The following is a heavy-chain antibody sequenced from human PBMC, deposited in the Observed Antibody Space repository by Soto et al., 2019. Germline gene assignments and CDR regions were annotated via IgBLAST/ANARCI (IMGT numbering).Heavy chain of an antibody. J-gene: IGHJ5*02. Sequence: EVQVVESGGGLVQPGGSLRLSCAASGFTVSSNYMTWVRQAPGKGLEWVSVIYSDGSTYYADSVKGRFTISRHNSKNTLYLQMNSLRAEDTAVYYCARVGYSSNWPLFNWFDPWGQGTLVTVSS. CDR1: GFTVSSNY. D-gene: IGHD6-13*01. V-gene: IGHV3-53*04. CDR2: IYSDGST. CDR3: ARVGYSSNWPLFNWFDP.